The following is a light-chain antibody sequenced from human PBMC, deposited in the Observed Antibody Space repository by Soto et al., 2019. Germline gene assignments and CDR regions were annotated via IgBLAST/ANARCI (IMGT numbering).Light chain of an antibody. J-gene: IGLJ2*01. CDR3: DAWEGGINDGI. CDR1: SANIESYT. Sequence: QSVLTQPPSASGTPGQRVTLSWSGSSANIESYTVNWYQQAPGTAPQLIIYNNSHRTSGVPDRFSGSKSGTSGSLAISGRQSDDEAEYDCDAWEGGINDGIFGGGTQLTVL. V-gene: IGLV1-44*01. CDR2: NNS.